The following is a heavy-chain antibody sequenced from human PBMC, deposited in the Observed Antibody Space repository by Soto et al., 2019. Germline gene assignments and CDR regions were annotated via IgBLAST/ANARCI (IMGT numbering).Heavy chain of an antibody. D-gene: IGHD3-9*01. CDR1: GYILSGHF. V-gene: IGHV1-2*02. CDR3: ARDTRGTRGFDEMDV. CDR2: INPKSGDT. Sequence: GASVKVAWKASGYILSGHFIHWMRQTPGQGLEWMGWINPKSGDTNYAQKFQGRVTMTRDTSFNLVYMDLSGLRSDDTAVYYCARDTRGTRGFDEMDVWGQGTKVTVSS. J-gene: IGHJ6*02.